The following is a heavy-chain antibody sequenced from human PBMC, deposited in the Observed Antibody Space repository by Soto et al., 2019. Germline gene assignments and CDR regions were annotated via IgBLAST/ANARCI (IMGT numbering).Heavy chain of an antibody. J-gene: IGHJ5*02. CDR1: GFTFSSYG. Sequence: PGGSLRLSCAASGFTFSSYGMHCVHQAPGKGLEWVAVISYDGSNKYYADSVKGRFTISRDNAKSKLYLQMNSLRAEDTAVYYCATLNSFGSDSWGRGT. CDR2: ISYDGSNK. D-gene: IGHD5-18*01. CDR3: ATLNSFGSDS. V-gene: IGHV3-30*03.